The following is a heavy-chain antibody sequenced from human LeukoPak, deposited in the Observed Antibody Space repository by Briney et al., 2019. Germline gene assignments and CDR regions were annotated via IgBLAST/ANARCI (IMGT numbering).Heavy chain of an antibody. Sequence: PSETLSLTCTVSGGSISSYYWSWIRQPPGKGLEWIGYIYYSGSTNYNPSLKSRVTISVDTSKNQFSLKLSSVTAADTAVYYCARGAQNYYDSSGYWDYWGQGTLVTVSS. V-gene: IGHV4-59*01. CDR1: GGSISSYY. D-gene: IGHD3-22*01. CDR2: IYYSGST. J-gene: IGHJ4*02. CDR3: ARGAQNYYDSSGYWDY.